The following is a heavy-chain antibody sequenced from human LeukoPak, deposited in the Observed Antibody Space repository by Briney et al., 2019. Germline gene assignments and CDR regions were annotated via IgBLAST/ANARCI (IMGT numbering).Heavy chain of an antibody. CDR1: GLTFSSYS. CDR2: ISSSSSYI. J-gene: IGHJ4*02. V-gene: IGHV3-21*04. Sequence: PGGSLRLSCAASGLTFSSYSMNWVRQAPGKGLEWVSSISSSSSYIYYADSVKGRFTISRDNAKNSLYLQMNSLRAEDTALYYCAKGRGYSSGNHFDYWGQGTLVTVSS. D-gene: IGHD6-19*01. CDR3: AKGRGYSSGNHFDY.